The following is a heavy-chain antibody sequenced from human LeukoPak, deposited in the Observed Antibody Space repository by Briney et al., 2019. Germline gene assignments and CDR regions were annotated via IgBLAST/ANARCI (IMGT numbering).Heavy chain of an antibody. Sequence: ASVKVSCKASGYTFPSYFMHWVRQAPGQGLEWMGIINPTGGSTTYAQKFQGRVTMTRDTSTSTVYMELSSLRSDDTAVYYCAGTAARRFDYWGQGTLVTVSS. CDR3: AGTAARRFDY. CDR1: GYTFPSYF. V-gene: IGHV1-46*01. CDR2: INPTGGST. J-gene: IGHJ4*02. D-gene: IGHD6-6*01.